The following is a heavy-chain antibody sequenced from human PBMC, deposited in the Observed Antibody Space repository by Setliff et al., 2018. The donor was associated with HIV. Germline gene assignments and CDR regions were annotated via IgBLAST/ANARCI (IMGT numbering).Heavy chain of an antibody. J-gene: IGHJ4*02. CDR2: IYYSGST. D-gene: IGHD6-6*01. V-gene: IGHV4-59*12. CDR3: ARDLLGSSSLVDY. Sequence: ASETLSLTCNVSGGSISGYYWSWIRQSPGKGLEWIGYIYYSGSTNYNPSLKSRVTISVDTSKNQFSLKLSSVTAADTAVYYCARDLLGSSSLVDYWGQGTLVTVSS. CDR1: GGSISGYY.